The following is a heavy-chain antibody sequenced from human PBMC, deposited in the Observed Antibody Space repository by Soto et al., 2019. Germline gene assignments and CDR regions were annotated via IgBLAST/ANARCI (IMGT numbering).Heavy chain of an antibody. CDR1: GFTFSSYA. CDR3: VKDLSGSSWSLNWFDP. CDR2: ISSNGGST. V-gene: IGHV3-64D*06. D-gene: IGHD6-13*01. Sequence: GGSLRLSCSASGFTFSSYAMHWVRQAPGKGLEYVSAISSNGGSTYYADSVKGRFTISRDNSKNTLYLQMSSLRAEDTAVYYCVKDLSGSSWSLNWFDPWGQGTLVTVSS. J-gene: IGHJ5*02.